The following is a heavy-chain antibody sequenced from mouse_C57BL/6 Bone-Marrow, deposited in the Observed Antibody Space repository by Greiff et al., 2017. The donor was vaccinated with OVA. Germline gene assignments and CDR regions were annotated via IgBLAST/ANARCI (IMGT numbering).Heavy chain of an antibody. CDR2: ISYDGSN. D-gene: IGHD2-5*01. J-gene: IGHJ4*01. V-gene: IGHV3-6*01. CDR1: GYSITSGYS. Sequence: EVQLQESGPGLVKPSQSLSLTCSVTGYSITSGYSWNWIRQFPGNKLEWMGYISYDGSNNYNPSLKNRISITRDTSKNQFFLKLNSVTTEDTATYYWARNAYYSNYDYYAMDYWGQGTSVTVSS. CDR3: ARNAYYSNYDYYAMDY.